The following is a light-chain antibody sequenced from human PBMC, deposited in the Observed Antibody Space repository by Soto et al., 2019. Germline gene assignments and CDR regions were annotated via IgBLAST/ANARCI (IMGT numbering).Light chain of an antibody. J-gene: IGKJ4*01. CDR1: QGIGGT. Sequence: EIVMTQSPATLSVSPGERATLSCRARQGIGGTLAWYQQKPGHSPRLLIYDTVIRATGVPARFSGSVSGTEFTLTITSLQSEDFAIYYCQHYTNWPLTFGGGTRVESK. CDR3: QHYTNWPLT. CDR2: DTV. V-gene: IGKV3-15*01.